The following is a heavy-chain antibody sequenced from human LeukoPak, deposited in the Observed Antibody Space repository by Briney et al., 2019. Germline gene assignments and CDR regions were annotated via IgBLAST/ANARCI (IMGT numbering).Heavy chain of an antibody. J-gene: IGHJ4*02. Sequence: SETLSLTCTVSGGSISSYYWSWIRQPAGKGLEWIGRIYTSGSTNYNPSLKSRVTMSVDTSKNQFSLKLSSVTAADTAVYYCARMYSSSWYEAYYFDYWGQGTLVTVSS. V-gene: IGHV4-4*07. CDR1: GGSISSYY. CDR3: ARMYSSSWYEAYYFDY. CDR2: IYTSGST. D-gene: IGHD6-13*01.